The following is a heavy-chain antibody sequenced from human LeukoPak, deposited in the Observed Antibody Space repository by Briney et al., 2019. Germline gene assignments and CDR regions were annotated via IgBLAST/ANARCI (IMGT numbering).Heavy chain of an antibody. V-gene: IGHV4-34*01. CDR1: GASFSGYY. D-gene: IGHD6-13*01. CDR2: INHSGST. J-gene: IGHJ5*02. Sequence: SETLSLTCAVYGASFSGYYWSWIRQPPGKGLEWIGEINHSGSTNYNPSLKSRVTISVDTSKKHFSLKLSSVTAADTAVYYCARGRIAAAGSRGNWFDPWGQGTLVTVSS. CDR3: ARGRIAAAGSRGNWFDP.